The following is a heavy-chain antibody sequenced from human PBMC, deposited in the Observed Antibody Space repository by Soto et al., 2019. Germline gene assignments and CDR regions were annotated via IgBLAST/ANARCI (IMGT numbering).Heavy chain of an antibody. Sequence: RGSLGLSCAASGVIFSDFSMSWIRQAPGKGLEWISYISGDGSSTNYAGSVKGRFSISRDNANNSLYLQLNTLRADDTAVYYCARDWSIVATNPPYGTHVSCPAATLTLSS. V-gene: IGHV3-11*01. D-gene: IGHD5-12*01. CDR3: ARDWSIVATNPPYGTHV. CDR1: GVIFSDFS. CDR2: ISGDGSST. J-gene: IGHJ6*02.